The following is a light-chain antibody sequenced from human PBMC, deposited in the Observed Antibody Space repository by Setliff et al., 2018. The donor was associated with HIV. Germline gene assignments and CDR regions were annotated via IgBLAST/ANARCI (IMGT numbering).Light chain of an antibody. J-gene: IGLJ1*01. CDR2: LNS. V-gene: IGLV1-40*01. CDR1: SSNIGAGYD. Sequence: QSVLTQPPSVSGAPGQRVTISCTGSSSNIGAGYDVHWYRQLPETAPKLLIILNSNRPSGVPDRFSASKSGTSASLAITGLQAEDEADYYCPSYDSSLKYVFGTGTKVTVL. CDR3: PSYDSSLKYV.